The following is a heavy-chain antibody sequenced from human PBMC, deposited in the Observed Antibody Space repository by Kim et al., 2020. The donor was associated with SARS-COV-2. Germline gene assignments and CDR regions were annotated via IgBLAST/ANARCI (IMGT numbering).Heavy chain of an antibody. D-gene: IGHD6-6*01. V-gene: IGHV3-73*01. CDR2: IRSKANSYAT. J-gene: IGHJ2*01. Sequence: GGSLRLSCAASVFTFSGSAMHWVRQASGKGLEWVGRIRSKANSYATAYAASVKGRFTISRDDSKNTAYLQMNSLKTEDTAVYYCTRRKYSSSPLGRYFDLWGRGTLVTVSS. CDR1: VFTFSGSA. CDR3: TRRKYSSSPLGRYFDL.